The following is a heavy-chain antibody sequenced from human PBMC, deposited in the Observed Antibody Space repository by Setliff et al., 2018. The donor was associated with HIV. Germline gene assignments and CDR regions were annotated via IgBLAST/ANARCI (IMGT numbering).Heavy chain of an antibody. V-gene: IGHV4-30-2*06. CDR2: IYHTGNT. D-gene: IGHD5-12*01. CDR3: ARGPVSGYDRGWVDS. CDR1: GGSISSGGYS. J-gene: IGHJ4*02. Sequence: SETLSLTCAVSGGSISSGGYSWSWIRQSPGKGLEWIGYIYHTGNTYYKSSLKSRVTITIDTSKNQFSLKVTSVTAADTAIYYCARGPVSGYDRGWVDSWGQGTQVTVSS.